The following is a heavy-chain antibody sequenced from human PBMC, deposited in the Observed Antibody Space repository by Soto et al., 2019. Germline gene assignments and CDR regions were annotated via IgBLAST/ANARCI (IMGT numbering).Heavy chain of an antibody. CDR3: AKDLYVQPPSGWFDP. D-gene: IGHD1-26*01. J-gene: IGHJ5*02. Sequence: GGSLRLSCAGSGFTFGDSYMSWIRQAPGKGLEWLSYMSPGSRYPAYADSVKGRFTVSRDNAKRSLYLQMMSLRAEDTAVYYCAKDLYVQPPSGWFDPWGQGTVVTVSS. CDR1: GFTFGDSY. CDR2: MSPGSRYP. V-gene: IGHV3-11*05.